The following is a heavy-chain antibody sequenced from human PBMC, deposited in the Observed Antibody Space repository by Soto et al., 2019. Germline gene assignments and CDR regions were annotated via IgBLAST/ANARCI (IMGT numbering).Heavy chain of an antibody. D-gene: IGHD3-16*01. CDR1: GGTFSSYT. Sequence: VSVKVSCKASGGTFSSYTISWVRQATGQGLEWMGWMNPNSGNTGYAQKFQGRVTMTRNTSISTAYMELSSLRSEDTAVYYCARSPAGLQAYYFDYWGQGTLVTVSS. CDR3: ARSPAGLQAYYFDY. CDR2: MNPNSGNT. J-gene: IGHJ4*02. V-gene: IGHV1-8*02.